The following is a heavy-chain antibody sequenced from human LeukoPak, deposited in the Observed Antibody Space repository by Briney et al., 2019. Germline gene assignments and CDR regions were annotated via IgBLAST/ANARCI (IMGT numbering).Heavy chain of an antibody. Sequence: GESLKISFKGSGYRFTSYWIGWVRQMPGKGLEWMGIIYPGDSDTRYSPSFQGQVTISADKSISTAYLQWSSLKASDTAMYYCARREGSLKGAFDIWGQGTMVTVSS. V-gene: IGHV5-51*01. D-gene: IGHD1-26*01. CDR2: IYPGDSDT. CDR3: ARREGSLKGAFDI. J-gene: IGHJ3*02. CDR1: GYRFTSYW.